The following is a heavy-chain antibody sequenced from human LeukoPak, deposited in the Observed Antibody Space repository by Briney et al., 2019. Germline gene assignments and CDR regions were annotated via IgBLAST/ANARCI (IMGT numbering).Heavy chain of an antibody. J-gene: IGHJ1*01. CDR1: GVSFSGYY. CDR2: INHSGST. CDR3: ASRAYCGGDCSQYFQH. D-gene: IGHD2-21*02. Sequence: SETLSLTCAVYGVSFSGYYWSWIRQPPGKGLEWIGEINHSGSTNYNPSLKSRVTISVDTSKNQFSLKLSSVTAADTAVYYCASRAYCGGDCSQYFQHWGQGTLVTVSS. V-gene: IGHV4-34*01.